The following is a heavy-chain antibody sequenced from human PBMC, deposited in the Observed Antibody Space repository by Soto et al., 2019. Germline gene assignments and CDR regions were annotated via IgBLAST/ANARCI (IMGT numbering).Heavy chain of an antibody. CDR2: IYYSGST. CDR1: GGSISSYY. CDR3: ARDGGYYYDSSGYTAFDI. J-gene: IGHJ3*02. Sequence: SETLSLTCTVSGGSISSYYWSWIRQPPGKGLEWIGYIYYSGSTNYNPSLKSRVTISVDTSKNQFSLKLSSVTAADTAVYYCARDGGYYYDSSGYTAFDIWGQGTMVTVS. D-gene: IGHD3-22*01. V-gene: IGHV4-59*01.